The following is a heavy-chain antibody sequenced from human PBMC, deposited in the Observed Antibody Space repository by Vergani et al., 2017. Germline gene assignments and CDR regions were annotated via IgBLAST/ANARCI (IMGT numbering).Heavy chain of an antibody. CDR1: GFRFSSYG. D-gene: IGHD6-13*01. CDR3: TTVGIATPRSDY. Sequence: VQLVESGGGVVQPGRSLRLSCAASGFRFSSYGMNWVRQAPGKGLEWVGRIRSKSDGGTSDYDAPVKGRFTISRDDSKNTLYLQMNSLKSEDTAVYYCTTVGIATPRSDYWGQGTLVTVSS. J-gene: IGHJ4*02. CDR2: IRSKSDGGTS. V-gene: IGHV3-15*01.